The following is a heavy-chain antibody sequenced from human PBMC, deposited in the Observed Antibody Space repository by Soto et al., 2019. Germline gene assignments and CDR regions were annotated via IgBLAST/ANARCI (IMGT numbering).Heavy chain of an antibody. V-gene: IGHV3-53*01. Sequence: GGAQRLSSAASGFTVSSNYMNWVRQAPGKGLEWVSIIYSDGTTSYADSVKGRFTISRDNFKNTLHLQMNSLRAEDTAVYYCAILSNWGQGTLVTVSS. CDR1: GFTVSSNY. CDR3: AILSN. D-gene: IGHD6-6*01. J-gene: IGHJ4*02. CDR2: IYSDGTT.